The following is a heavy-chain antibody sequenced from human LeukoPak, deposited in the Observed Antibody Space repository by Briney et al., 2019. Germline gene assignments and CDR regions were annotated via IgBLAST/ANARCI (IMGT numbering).Heavy chain of an antibody. D-gene: IGHD4-17*01. V-gene: IGHV3-30*18. CDR3: AKDSRTYGDYPNYYYGMDV. CDR1: GFTFSSYG. Sequence: GGSLRLSCAASGFTFSSYGMHWVRQAPGKGLEWVAVISYGGSNKYYADSVKGRFTISRDNSKNTLYLQMNSLRAEDTAVYYCAKDSRTYGDYPNYYYGMDVWGQGTTVTVSS. J-gene: IGHJ6*02. CDR2: ISYGGSNK.